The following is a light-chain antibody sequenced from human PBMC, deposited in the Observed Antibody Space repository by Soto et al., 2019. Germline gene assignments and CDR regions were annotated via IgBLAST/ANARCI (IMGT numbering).Light chain of an antibody. J-gene: IGLJ3*02. Sequence: QSALTHPRSVSGSPGQSVTISCTGTSSDVGGYNYVSWYQQHPGKAPKLMIYDVSKRPSGVPDRFSGSKSGNTASLTISGLQAEDEADYYCCSYAGSYTLVFGGGTQLTVL. CDR3: CSYAGSYTLV. CDR1: SSDVGGYNY. CDR2: DVS. V-gene: IGLV2-11*01.